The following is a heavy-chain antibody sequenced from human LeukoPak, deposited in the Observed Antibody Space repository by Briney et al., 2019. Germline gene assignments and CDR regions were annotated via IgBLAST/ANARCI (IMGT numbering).Heavy chain of an antibody. CDR1: GGSFSDYY. V-gene: IGHV4-34*01. J-gene: IGHJ2*01. CDR3: ARGGRRGRTGYCSSTSCYTSWYFDL. Sequence: PSETLSLTCAVYGGSFSDYYWSWIRQPPGKGLEWIGEINHSGSTNYNPSLKSRVTISVDTSKNQFSLKLSSVTAADTAVYYCARGGRRGRTGYCSSTSCYTSWYFDLWGRGTLVTVSS. CDR2: INHSGST. D-gene: IGHD2-2*02.